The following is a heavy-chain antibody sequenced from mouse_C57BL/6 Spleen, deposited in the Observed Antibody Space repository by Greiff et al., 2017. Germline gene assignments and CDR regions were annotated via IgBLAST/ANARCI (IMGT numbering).Heavy chain of an antibody. CDR2: IDPSDSET. Sequence: QVQLQQPGAELVRPGSSVKLSCKASGYTFTSYWMHWVKQRPIQGLEWIGNIDPSDSETHYNQKFKDKATLTVDKSSSTAYMQLSSLTSEDSAVYYCAREGELLPFAYWGQGTLVTVSA. CDR1: GYTFTSYW. J-gene: IGHJ3*01. V-gene: IGHV1-52*01. CDR3: AREGELLPFAY. D-gene: IGHD2-1*01.